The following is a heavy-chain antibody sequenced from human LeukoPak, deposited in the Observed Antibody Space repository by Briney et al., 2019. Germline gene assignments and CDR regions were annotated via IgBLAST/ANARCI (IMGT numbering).Heavy chain of an antibody. V-gene: IGHV3-21*01. CDR1: GFTFDDSG. CDR3: ARVGEFWSHYYGMDV. Sequence: RGSLRLSCAASGFTFDDSGMSSVPQAPQEGLGWVSSISSSIGFTYYADSVKGRFTISRDNAKNSLYLQINSLRAEDTAVYYCARVGEFWSHYYGMDVWGQGTTVTVSS. CDR2: ISSSIGFT. D-gene: IGHD3-16*01. J-gene: IGHJ6*02.